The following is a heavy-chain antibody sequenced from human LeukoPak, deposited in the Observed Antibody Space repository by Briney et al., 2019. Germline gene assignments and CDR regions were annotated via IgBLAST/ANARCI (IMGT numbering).Heavy chain of an antibody. CDR2: ISYDGSNK. Sequence: GRSLRLSCAASGFTFSSYAMHWVRQAPGKGLEWVAVISYDGSNKYYADSVKGRFTISGDNSKNTLYLQMNSLRAEDTAVYYCAREGARSSGNYFDYWGQGTLVTVSS. V-gene: IGHV3-30-3*01. J-gene: IGHJ4*02. CDR3: AREGARSSGNYFDY. CDR1: GFTFSSYA. D-gene: IGHD6-6*01.